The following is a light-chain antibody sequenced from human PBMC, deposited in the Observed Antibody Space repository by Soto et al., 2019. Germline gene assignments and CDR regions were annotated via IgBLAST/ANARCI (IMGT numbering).Light chain of an antibody. Sequence: QSALTQPPYASGSPGQSVTISCTGTSSDIGAYDYVSWYQQHPGKVPKLMIYEVSKRPSGVPDRFSASKSGNTASLTVSGLQAEDEADYYCSSHGGANNFYVFGTGTKVTVL. CDR1: SSDIGAYDY. V-gene: IGLV2-8*01. J-gene: IGLJ1*01. CDR2: EVS. CDR3: SSHGGANNFYV.